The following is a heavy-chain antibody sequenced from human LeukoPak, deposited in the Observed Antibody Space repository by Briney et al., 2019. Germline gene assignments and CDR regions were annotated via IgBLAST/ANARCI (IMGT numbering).Heavy chain of an antibody. CDR3: ARGDYGDYVGDYFDY. D-gene: IGHD4-17*01. J-gene: IGHJ4*02. CDR2: IRYDGSNK. V-gene: IGHV3-30*02. CDR1: GFTVSSNY. Sequence: GGSLRHSCAASGFTVSSNYMSWIRQAPGKGLEWVAFIRYDGSNKYYADSVKGRFTISRDNAKNSLYLQMNSLRAEDTAVYYCARGDYGDYVGDYFDYWGQVTLVTVSS.